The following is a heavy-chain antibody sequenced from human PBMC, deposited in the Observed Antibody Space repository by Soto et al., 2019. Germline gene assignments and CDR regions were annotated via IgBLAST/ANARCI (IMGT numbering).Heavy chain of an antibody. CDR3: ARTRSFWSGPHDAFDI. V-gene: IGHV5-51*01. D-gene: IGHD3-3*01. CDR2: IYPGDSDT. Sequence: GESLKISCKGSGYSFTSYWIGWVRQMPGKGLEWMGIIYPGDSDTRYSPSFQGQVTISADKSISTAYLQWSSLKASDTAMYYCARTRSFWSGPHDAFDIWGQGTMVTVSS. J-gene: IGHJ3*02. CDR1: GYSFTSYW.